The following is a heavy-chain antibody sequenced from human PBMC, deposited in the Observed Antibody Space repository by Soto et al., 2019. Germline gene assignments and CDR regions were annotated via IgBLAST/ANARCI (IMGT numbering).Heavy chain of an antibody. D-gene: IGHD3-10*01. V-gene: IGHV3-33*01. J-gene: IGHJ5*02. CDR1: GFTFSSHG. Sequence: VQLLESGGGEVQPGRSLRLSCAASGFTFSSHGMHWVRQAPGKGLEWVAVVWYDGSNQNHADSVKGRFTISRDNYKNIVYLQMNSLRVDDTAIYYCARDAGGSRFPNWLDPWGQGTLVTVSS. CDR3: ARDAGGSRFPNWLDP. CDR2: VWYDGSNQ.